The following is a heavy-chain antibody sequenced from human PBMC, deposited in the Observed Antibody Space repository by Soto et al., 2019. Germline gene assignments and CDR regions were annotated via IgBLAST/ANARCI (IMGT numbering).Heavy chain of an antibody. CDR2: ISSSSSYI. CDR1: GFTFSSYS. V-gene: IGHV3-21*01. CDR3: ARDRGNIRYV. D-gene: IGHD3-10*01. J-gene: IGHJ4*02. Sequence: EVLLVESGGGLVKPGGSLRLSCAASGFTFSSYSMNWVRQAPGKGLEWVSSISSSSSYIYYADSVKGRFTISRDNAKNSMYLQMNSLRAEDTAVYYCARDRGNIRYVWGQGTLVTVSS.